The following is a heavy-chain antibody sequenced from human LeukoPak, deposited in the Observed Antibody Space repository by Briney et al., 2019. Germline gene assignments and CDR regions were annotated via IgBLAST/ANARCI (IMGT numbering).Heavy chain of an antibody. CDR1: GFTFSSYS. V-gene: IGHV3-48*01. CDR3: ASGYCSGGSCYNY. D-gene: IGHD2-15*01. J-gene: IGHJ4*02. CDR2: ISSSSSTI. Sequence: GGSQRLSCAASGFTFSSYSMNWVRQAPGKGLEWVSYISSSSSTIYYADSVKGRFTISRDNAKNSLYLQMNSLRAEDTAVYYCASGYCSGGSCYNYWGQGTLVTVSS.